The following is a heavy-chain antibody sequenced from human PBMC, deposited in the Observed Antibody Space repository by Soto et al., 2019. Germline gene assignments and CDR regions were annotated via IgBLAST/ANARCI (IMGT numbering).Heavy chain of an antibody. CDR2: ISSSSSTI. CDR3: ARDIDG. D-gene: IGHD2-15*01. CDR1: GFTFSSYS. Sequence: EVQVVESGGGLVQPGGSLRLSCAASGFTFSSYSMNWVRQAPGKGLEWVSYISSSSSTIFYADSVKGRFTISRDNAKTSLYLQMSSLGAEDTAVNYCARDIDGGGQGALVTVSS. V-gene: IGHV3-48*01. J-gene: IGHJ4*02.